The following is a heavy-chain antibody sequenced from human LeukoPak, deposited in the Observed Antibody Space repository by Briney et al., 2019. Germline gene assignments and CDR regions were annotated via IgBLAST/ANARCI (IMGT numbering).Heavy chain of an antibody. V-gene: IGHV1-2*02. J-gene: IGHJ4*02. CDR2: IKPNRGGT. CDR3: AILRGYSVSRSSFDS. D-gene: IGHD5/OR15-5a*01. Sequence: ASGKVSCKASENTFTSYYIHWVRQAPGQGLEWMGWIKPNRGGTNYAQKFQGRVTVTWDTSISTVYLELTGLRSDDTAVYYCAILRGYSVSRSSFDSWGQGTLVTVSS. CDR1: ENTFTSYY.